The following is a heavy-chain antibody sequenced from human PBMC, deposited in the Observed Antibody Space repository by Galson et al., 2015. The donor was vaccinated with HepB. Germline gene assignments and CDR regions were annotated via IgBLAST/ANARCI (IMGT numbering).Heavy chain of an antibody. CDR2: IRSYRNGGAT. D-gene: IGHD6-19*01. CDR1: GFIFSDAW. J-gene: IGHJ4*02. V-gene: IGHV3-15*05. Sequence: SLRLSCAASGFIFSDAWMSWVRQAPGKGLEWLGRIRSYRNGGATDYAAPVRGRFTISRDDSRIMWFLQMDSLRGEDTAVYYCARGPGGQWFDNCGQGTLVTVSS. CDR3: ARGPGGQWFDN.